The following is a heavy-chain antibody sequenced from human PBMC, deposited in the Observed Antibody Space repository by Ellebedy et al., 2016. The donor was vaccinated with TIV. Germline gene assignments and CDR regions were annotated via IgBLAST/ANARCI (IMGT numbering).Heavy chain of an antibody. Sequence: AASVKVSCKASGYTFTSYDISWVRQAAGQGLEWMGWMNPNSGNTDYAQKFQGRVTMTRDTSTNTAFMELYSLSFEDTAVYYCARGGYSYPEDLDYWGQGTLVTVSS. D-gene: IGHD5-18*01. CDR2: MNPNSGNT. J-gene: IGHJ4*02. V-gene: IGHV1-8*01. CDR3: ARGGYSYPEDLDY. CDR1: GYTFTSYD.